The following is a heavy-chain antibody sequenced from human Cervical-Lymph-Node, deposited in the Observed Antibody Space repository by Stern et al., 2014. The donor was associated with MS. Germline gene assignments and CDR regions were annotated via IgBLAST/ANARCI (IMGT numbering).Heavy chain of an antibody. CDR2: ISHDGSKK. D-gene: IGHD6-19*01. Sequence: VQLVESGGGVVQPGRSLRLSCAGSGFTFSTYGMHWVRPAPGKGLAWVALISHDGSKKYYVDSVKGRFTISRDNSKNTMYVHMNSLRDEDTAVYYCAKDRGSGWSLDYWGQGTLVIVSS. V-gene: IGHV3-30*18. CDR3: AKDRGSGWSLDY. CDR1: GFTFSTYG. J-gene: IGHJ4*02.